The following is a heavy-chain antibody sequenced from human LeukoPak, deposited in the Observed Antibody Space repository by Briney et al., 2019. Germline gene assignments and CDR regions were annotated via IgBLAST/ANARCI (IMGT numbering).Heavy chain of an antibody. CDR3: ARSRYSSYRFDP. J-gene: IGHJ5*02. V-gene: IGHV1-18*04. D-gene: IGHD6-19*01. Sequence: SVNVSCKASGYIFTSYGISWVRQAPGQGLEWMGWISAYNGNTNYAQKLQGRVTMTTDTSTSTAYMELRSLRSDDTAVYYCARSRYSSYRFDPWGQGTLVTVSS. CDR2: ISAYNGNT. CDR1: GYIFTSYG.